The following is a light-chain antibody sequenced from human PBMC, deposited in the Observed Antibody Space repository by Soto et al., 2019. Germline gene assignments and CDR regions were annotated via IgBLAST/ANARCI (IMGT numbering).Light chain of an antibody. V-gene: IGLV2-14*03. J-gene: IGLJ2*01. CDR3: LSYSSSTTLVV. CDR1: SSDVGDFNY. CDR2: DVT. Sequence: QSALTQPASVSGSPGRSVTISCTGTSSDVGDFNYVSWYQHLPGRAPKLIIYDVTNRPSGISYRFSASKSGRTASLTISARQAEVEVDYCCLSYSSSTTLVVFGGGTKLTVL.